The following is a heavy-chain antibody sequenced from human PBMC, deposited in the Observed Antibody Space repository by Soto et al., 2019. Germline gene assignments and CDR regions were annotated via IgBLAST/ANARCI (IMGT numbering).Heavy chain of an antibody. J-gene: IGHJ4*02. CDR2: INPASGST. CDR3: ARDLAAGDH. CDR1: GYTFTHDY. V-gene: IGHV1-46*01. D-gene: IGHD6-13*01. Sequence: QVQLVQSGAEVKKPGASVKVSCRTSGYTFTHDYIHWVRQAPGPGLEWLGIINPASGSTNYAHDFQGRATLPMDTSTTTVYMELSGLRAEDTAIFYCARDLAAGDHWGQGTLVTVSS.